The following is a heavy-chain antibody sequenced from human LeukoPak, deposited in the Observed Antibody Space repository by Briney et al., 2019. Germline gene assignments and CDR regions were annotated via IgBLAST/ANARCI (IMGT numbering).Heavy chain of an antibody. V-gene: IGHV3-74*01. J-gene: IGHJ4*02. CDR2: MNEYSATI. D-gene: IGHD1-14*01. CDR3: ARGGVNPVDH. CDR1: GFPFNSFW. Sequence: PGGSLRLSCAASGFPFNSFWMHWVRQAPGKGLVWVSDMNEYSATIRYADSVKGRFTISRDNAKSILYLQKNNLRAEDTAMYFCARGGVNPVDHWGQGTLVTVSS.